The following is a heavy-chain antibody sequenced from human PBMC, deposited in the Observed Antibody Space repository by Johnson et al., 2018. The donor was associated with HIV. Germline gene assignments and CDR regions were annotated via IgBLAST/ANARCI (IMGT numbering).Heavy chain of an antibody. Sequence: VQLVESGGGVVQPGRSLRLSCAASGFTFSTYAMSWVRQAPGKGLEWVSAIGTAGDTYYPGSVTGRFTISRDNSKNTLYLQMNSLKTEDTAVYYCTLGAPRLRFLEWLDAFDIWGQGTMVTVSS. J-gene: IGHJ3*02. D-gene: IGHD3-3*01. CDR3: TLGAPRLRFLEWLDAFDI. CDR2: IGTAGDT. CDR1: GFTFSTYA. V-gene: IGHV3-23*04.